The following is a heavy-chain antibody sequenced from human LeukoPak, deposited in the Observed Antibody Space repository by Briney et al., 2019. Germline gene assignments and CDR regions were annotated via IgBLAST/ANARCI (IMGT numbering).Heavy chain of an antibody. D-gene: IGHD7-27*01. CDR2: IYYSGST. CDR3: AKANWGYPGYYYYYMDV. Sequence: SETLSLTCTVSGGSISSYYWSWLRQPPGKGLEWIGYIYYSGSTNYNPSLKSRVTISVDTSKNQFSLKLSSVTAADTAVYYCAKANWGYPGYYYYYMDVWGKGTTVTVSS. V-gene: IGHV4-59*01. CDR1: GGSISSYY. J-gene: IGHJ6*03.